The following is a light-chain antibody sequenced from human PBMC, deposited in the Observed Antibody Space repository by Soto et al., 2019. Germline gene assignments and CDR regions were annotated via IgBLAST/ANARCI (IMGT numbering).Light chain of an antibody. CDR2: GAS. CDR3: QQYGVTPPNT. V-gene: IGKV3-20*01. CDR1: QIVSSTY. Sequence: EIFLAQSPCTLSLSSVERATLSCRASQIVSSTYLAWFQQKAGQAPRLLIYGASTRATGIPDRFSGSGSGTDFTLTISGLEPEDFALYYCQQYGVTPPNTFGGGTKVDI. J-gene: IGKJ4*01.